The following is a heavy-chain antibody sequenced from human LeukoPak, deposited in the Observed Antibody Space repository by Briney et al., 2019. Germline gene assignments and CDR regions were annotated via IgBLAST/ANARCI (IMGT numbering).Heavy chain of an antibody. CDR3: ARDPYSYDTSGPKPFDY. J-gene: IGHJ4*02. D-gene: IGHD3-3*01. CDR1: GFAFSYYS. V-gene: IGHV3-48*02. Sequence: GGSLRLSCAASGFAFSYYSMNWVRQAPGKGLEWVSYISRSSSAIYYADSVKGRFTISRDNAKNSLFLQMNSLRDEDTAVYYCARDPYSYDTSGPKPFDYWGQGTLVTVSS. CDR2: ISRSSSAI.